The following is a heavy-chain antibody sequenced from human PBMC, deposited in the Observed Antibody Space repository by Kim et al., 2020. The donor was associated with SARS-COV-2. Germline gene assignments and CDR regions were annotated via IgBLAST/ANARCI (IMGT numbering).Heavy chain of an antibody. CDR3: AKDLNGMFSLGI. D-gene: IGHD2-8*01. Sequence: YYADSVRGRFTISRDKSRSAIHLQMTGLRPEDTAVYYCAKDLNGMFSLGIWGQGTTVTVS. V-gene: IGHV3-30*02. J-gene: IGHJ6*02.